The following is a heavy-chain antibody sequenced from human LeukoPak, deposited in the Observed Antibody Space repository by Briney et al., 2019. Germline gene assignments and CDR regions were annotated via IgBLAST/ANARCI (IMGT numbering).Heavy chain of an antibody. CDR1: GFTFSSYA. CDR3: AKHNIDY. D-gene: IGHD1-1*01. J-gene: IGHJ4*02. Sequence: GGSLRLSCAASGFTFSSYAMTWVRQAPGKGLEWVSLISGSGGITYHADSVKGRFTISRDNSKNTMYLQMNSLRAEDTAVYYCAKHNIDYWGQGTLVTVSS. V-gene: IGHV3-23*01. CDR2: ISGSGGIT.